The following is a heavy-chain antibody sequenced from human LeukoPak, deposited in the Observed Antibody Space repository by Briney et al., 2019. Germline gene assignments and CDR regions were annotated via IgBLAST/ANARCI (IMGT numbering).Heavy chain of an antibody. D-gene: IGHD2-2*01. Sequence: GGSLRLSCAASGFTFSSYAMSWVRQAPGKGLEWVSAISGSCGSTYYADSVKGRFTISRDNSKNTLYLQMNSLRAEDTAVYYCAKAPDIVVVPARFDYWGQGTLVTVSS. CDR3: AKAPDIVVVPARFDY. J-gene: IGHJ4*02. V-gene: IGHV3-23*01. CDR1: GFTFSSYA. CDR2: ISGSCGST.